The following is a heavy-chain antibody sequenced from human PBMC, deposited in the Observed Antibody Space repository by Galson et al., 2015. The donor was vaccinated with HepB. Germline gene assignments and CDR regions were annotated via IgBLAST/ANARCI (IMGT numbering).Heavy chain of an antibody. Sequence: SLRLSCAATGFTLNTYAMHWVRQAPGEGLEWVAIISYDGATKYYADTVKGRFTISRDNSKNTLFLQMNSLRPEDTAVYYCARDKFSSHSNNWFDTWGQGTLVTVSS. V-gene: IGHV3-30-3*01. CDR1: GFTLNTYA. D-gene: IGHD2/OR15-2a*01. J-gene: IGHJ5*01. CDR2: ISYDGATK. CDR3: ARDKFSSHSNNWFDT.